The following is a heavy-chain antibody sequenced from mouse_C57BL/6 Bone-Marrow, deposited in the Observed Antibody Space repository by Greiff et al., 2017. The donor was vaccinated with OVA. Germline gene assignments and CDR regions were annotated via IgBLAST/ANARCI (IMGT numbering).Heavy chain of an antibody. V-gene: IGHV1-56*01. J-gene: IGHJ3*01. D-gene: IGHD2-3*01. CDR3: ARSRYDGYPTWCAY. Sequence: VQVVESGPELVRPGASVKISCKAPGYTFTSHWMQWVRQRPGQGLEWIGEIFPGSGSTYYNEKFKGKATLTVDTSSSTAYMQLSSLTSEDSAVYFCARSRYDGYPTWCAYWGQGTLVTVSA. CDR2: IFPGSGST. CDR1: GYTFTSHW.